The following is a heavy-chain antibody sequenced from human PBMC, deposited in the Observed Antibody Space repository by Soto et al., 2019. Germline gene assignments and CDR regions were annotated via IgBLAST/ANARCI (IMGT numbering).Heavy chain of an antibody. CDR1: GGSISSSSYY. CDR3: ARQYYDYVWGSYRYISGYYYYYLEV. Sequence: SETLSLTCTVSGGSISSSSYYWGWIRQPPGKGLEWIGSIYYSGSTYYNPSLKSRVTISVDTSKNQFSLKLSSVTAADTAVYYCARQYYDYVWGSYRYISGYYYYYLEVWGEGTTVTVSS. D-gene: IGHD3-16*02. J-gene: IGHJ6*03. V-gene: IGHV4-39*01. CDR2: IYYSGST.